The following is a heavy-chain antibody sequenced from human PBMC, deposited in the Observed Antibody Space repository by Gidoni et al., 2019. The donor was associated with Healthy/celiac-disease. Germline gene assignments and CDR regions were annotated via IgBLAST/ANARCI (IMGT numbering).Heavy chain of an antibody. CDR3: AREPNYDFWSGYYTGTYYYGMDV. CDR2: ISSSGSTI. J-gene: IGHJ6*02. CDR1: GFTFSSYE. D-gene: IGHD3-3*01. V-gene: IGHV3-48*03. Sequence: EVQLVESGGGLVQPGGSLRLSCAASGFTFSSYEMNWFRQAPGKGLEWVSYISSSGSTIYYADAVKGRFTISRDNAKNSLYLQMNSLRAEDTAVYYCAREPNYDFWSGYYTGTYYYGMDVWGQGTTVTVSS.